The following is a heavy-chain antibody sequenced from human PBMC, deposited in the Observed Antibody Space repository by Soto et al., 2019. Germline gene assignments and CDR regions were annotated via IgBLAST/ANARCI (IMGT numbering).Heavy chain of an antibody. CDR1: GYTFTGYY. D-gene: IGHD2-2*01. V-gene: IGHV1-2*02. CDR2: ISPDSGGT. Sequence: GASVKVSCKASGYTFTGYYMHWVRQAPGQGLEWMGWISPDSGGTNYAQKFQGRVTMTRDTSITTAYMELSSLGSDDTAVYFCARDSGYCTSTSCYYFDYWGQGTLVTVSS. J-gene: IGHJ4*02. CDR3: ARDSGYCTSTSCYYFDY.